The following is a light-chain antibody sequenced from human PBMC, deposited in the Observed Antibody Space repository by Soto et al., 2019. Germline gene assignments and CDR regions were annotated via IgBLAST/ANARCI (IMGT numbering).Light chain of an antibody. J-gene: IGKJ4*01. CDR1: QSVCYN. CDR2: GAF. Sequence: EIVMTQSPATLSVSPGDTATLSCMASQSVCYNLAWYQQKPGQGPRLLIYGAFTRATAIPARFSGSGSGTEFNLAISCLQSDDFAVYYCQQYKYWPPLTFGGGTKVEIQ. CDR3: QQYKYWPPLT. V-gene: IGKV3-15*01.